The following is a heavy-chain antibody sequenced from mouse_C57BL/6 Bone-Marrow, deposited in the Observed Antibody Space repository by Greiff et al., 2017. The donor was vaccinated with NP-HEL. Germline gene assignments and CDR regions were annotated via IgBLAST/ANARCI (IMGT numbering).Heavy chain of an antibody. J-gene: IGHJ2*01. D-gene: IGHD4-1*01. Sequence: DVQLVESGPGLVTPSQSLSLTCSVTGYSITSGYYWNWIRQFPGNKLEWLGYISYDGSNNYNPSLKNRISITRDTSKNQFFLKLNSVTTEDTATYYCARGLGRDFDYWGQGTTLTVSS. CDR3: ARGLGRDFDY. CDR1: GYSITSGYY. V-gene: IGHV3-6*01. CDR2: ISYDGSN.